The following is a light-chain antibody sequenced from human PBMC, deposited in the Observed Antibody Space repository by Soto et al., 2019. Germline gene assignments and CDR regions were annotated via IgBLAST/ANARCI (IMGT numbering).Light chain of an antibody. J-gene: IGKJ1*01. CDR3: QQYNNWPRT. CDR1: QSVSSN. V-gene: IGKV3D-15*01. Sequence: EIVMTQSPVTLSVSPGERATLSCRASQSVSSNLAWYQQKPGQAPRLLIFGASNRATGIPARFSGSGSGTEFTLTISSLQSEDFAVYYCQQYNNWPRTFGQGTKVDI. CDR2: GAS.